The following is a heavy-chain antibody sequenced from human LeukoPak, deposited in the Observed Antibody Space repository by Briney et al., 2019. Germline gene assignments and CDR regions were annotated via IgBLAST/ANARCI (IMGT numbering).Heavy chain of an antibody. CDR3: VQGATMPPVDAFDI. CDR2: ISWNSGSI. V-gene: IGHV3-9*01. D-gene: IGHD2-2*01. CDR1: GFTFDDYA. J-gene: IGHJ3*02. Sequence: PGRSLRLSCAASGFTFDDYAMHWVRQAPGKGLEWVSGISWNSGSIGYADSVKGRFTISRDNAKNSLYLQMNSLRAEDTALYYCVQGATMPPVDAFDIWAKGQWSPSLQ.